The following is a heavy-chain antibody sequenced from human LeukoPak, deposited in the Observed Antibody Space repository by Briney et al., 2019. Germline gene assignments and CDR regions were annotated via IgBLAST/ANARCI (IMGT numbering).Heavy chain of an antibody. Sequence: GESLQISCKGSGYSFTSYWIGWVRQMPGKGLEWMGTIYPGDSDTRYSPSFQGQVTISADKSISTAYLQWSSLKASDTAMYYCARHDTYVDTAMAIDYWGQGTLVTVSS. V-gene: IGHV5-51*01. CDR2: IYPGDSDT. J-gene: IGHJ4*02. CDR1: GYSFTSYW. D-gene: IGHD5-18*01. CDR3: ARHDTYVDTAMAIDY.